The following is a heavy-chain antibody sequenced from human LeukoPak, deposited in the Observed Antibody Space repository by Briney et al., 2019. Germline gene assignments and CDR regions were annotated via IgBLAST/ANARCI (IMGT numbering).Heavy chain of an antibody. Sequence: GGSLRLSCAASGFIFSSYWMHWVRQAPGKGLVWVSRINSDGSSTSYADSVKGRFTISRDNAKNTLYLQMNSLRAEDTAVYYCARGFDFEPYAFDIWGQGTMVTVSS. CDR1: GFIFSSYW. CDR2: INSDGSST. D-gene: IGHD3/OR15-3a*01. CDR3: ARGFDFEPYAFDI. V-gene: IGHV3-74*01. J-gene: IGHJ3*02.